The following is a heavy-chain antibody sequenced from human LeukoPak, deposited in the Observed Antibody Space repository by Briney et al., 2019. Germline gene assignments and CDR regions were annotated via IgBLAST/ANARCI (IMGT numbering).Heavy chain of an antibody. CDR1: GFTFSSYA. D-gene: IGHD6-19*01. CDR3: AKSKQWLVHDYFDY. CDR2: ISGSGGST. V-gene: IGHV3-23*01. J-gene: IGHJ4*02. Sequence: GGSLRLSCAASGFTFSSYAMSWVRLAPGKGLEWVSAISGSGGSTYYADSVKGRFTISRDISKSTLYLQMNSLRAEDTAVYYCAKSKQWLVHDYFDYWGQGTLVTVSS.